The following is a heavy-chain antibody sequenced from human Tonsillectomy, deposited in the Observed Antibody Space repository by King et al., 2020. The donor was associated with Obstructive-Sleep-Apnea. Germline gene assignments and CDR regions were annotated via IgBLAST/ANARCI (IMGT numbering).Heavy chain of an antibody. CDR3: AREYYRSGTYFAYWFDP. J-gene: IGHJ5*02. V-gene: IGHV4-30-4*01. CDR2: IHYSGST. CDR1: GAFISSGDYY. D-gene: IGHD3-10*01. Sequence: QLQESGPGLVKPSQTLSLTCTVSGAFISSGDYYWSWIRQPPGKGLEWIGYIHYSGSTSYNPSLKSRVAISGDTSKNQFSLKLSSVTAADTAVYFCAREYYRSGTYFAYWFDPWGQGTLVTVSS.